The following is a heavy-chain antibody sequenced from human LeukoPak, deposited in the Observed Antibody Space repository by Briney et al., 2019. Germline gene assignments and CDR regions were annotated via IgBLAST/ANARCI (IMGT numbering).Heavy chain of an antibody. J-gene: IGHJ4*02. CDR1: GFSFSNHY. CDR3: TRVIVAVPGYFDYFDF. Sequence: PGGSLTLSCTASGFSFSNHYMRWIRKAPGKGMEWVANINEDGSNKWHLGSVKGRFTVSRDNARNSLYLQMNSLRVEHRAVYFCTRVIVAVPGYFDYFDFWGQGVLVTVSS. CDR2: INEDGSNK. D-gene: IGHD6-19*01. V-gene: IGHV3-7*01.